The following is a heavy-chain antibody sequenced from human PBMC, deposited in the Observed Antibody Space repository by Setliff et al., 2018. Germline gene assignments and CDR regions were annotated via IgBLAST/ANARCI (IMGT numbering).Heavy chain of an antibody. CDR2: IDESGGGT. J-gene: IGHJ4*02. V-gene: IGHV3-23*01. CDR3: AKDPSWVNLGELSSPDY. D-gene: IGHD3-16*02. CDR1: GGSISSYY. Sequence: PSETLSLTCTVSGGSISSYYWRWVRQAPGKGLEWVSAIDESGGGTYYADSVKGRFTISRDNSKNTLYLQMNSLRAEDTAVYYCAKDPSWVNLGELSSPDYWGQGTLVTVSS.